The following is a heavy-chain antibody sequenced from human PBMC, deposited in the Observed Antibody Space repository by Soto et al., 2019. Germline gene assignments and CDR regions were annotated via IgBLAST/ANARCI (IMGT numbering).Heavy chain of an antibody. Sequence: GASVKVSCKASGYTFTIYGITWVRQAPGQGLEYMGWISAYNGNTNYAQKFQGRVTMTTDTSTSTAYMELRSLKSDDTAVYYCARDRKGASVIFDYWGQGTLVTVSS. CDR1: GYTFTIYG. J-gene: IGHJ4*02. CDR3: ARDRKGASVIFDY. D-gene: IGHD1-26*01. CDR2: ISAYNGNT. V-gene: IGHV1-18*01.